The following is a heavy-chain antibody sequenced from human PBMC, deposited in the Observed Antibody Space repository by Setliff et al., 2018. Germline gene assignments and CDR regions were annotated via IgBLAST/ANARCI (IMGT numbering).Heavy chain of an antibody. J-gene: IGHJ3*02. CDR2: INWNGGST. D-gene: IGHD3-22*01. V-gene: IGHV3-20*04. CDR3: ARDSTDYYDSSGYYYGPRDNDAFDI. CDR1: GFTFDDYG. Sequence: GGSLRLSCAASGFTFDDYGMSWVRQAPGKGLEWVSGINWNGGSTGYADSVKGRFTISRDNAKNSLYLQMNSLRAEDTAVYYCARDSTDYYDSSGYYYGPRDNDAFDIWGQGTMVTVSS.